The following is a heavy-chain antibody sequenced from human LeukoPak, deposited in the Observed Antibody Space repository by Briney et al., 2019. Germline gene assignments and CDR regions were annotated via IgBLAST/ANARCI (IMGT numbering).Heavy chain of an antibody. CDR3: ARGGGDFWSAYYSGYYFDY. Sequence: GGSLRLSCAASGFTFTNYWMRWVRQAPGKGLEWVANIKQDASEKYHVDSVKGRFTISRDNAKSSLYLQMNSLRAEDTAVYYCARGGGDFWSAYYSGYYFDYWGQGTLVTVSS. CDR2: IKQDASEK. V-gene: IGHV3-7*01. CDR1: GFTFTNYW. J-gene: IGHJ4*02. D-gene: IGHD3-3*01.